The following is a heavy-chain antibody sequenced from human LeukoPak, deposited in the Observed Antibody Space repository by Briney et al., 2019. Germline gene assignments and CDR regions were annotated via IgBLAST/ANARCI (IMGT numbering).Heavy chain of an antibody. CDR1: GFTFSSYA. CDR3: AKDTGYSSSWSFDY. J-gene: IGHJ4*02. Sequence: GGSLRLSCAASGFTFSSYAMSWVRQAPGQGLELVSAISGSGGSTYYADSVKGRFTISRDNSKNTLYLQMNSLRAEDTAVYYCAKDTGYSSSWSFDYWGQGTLVTVSS. V-gene: IGHV3-23*01. CDR2: ISGSGGST. D-gene: IGHD6-13*01.